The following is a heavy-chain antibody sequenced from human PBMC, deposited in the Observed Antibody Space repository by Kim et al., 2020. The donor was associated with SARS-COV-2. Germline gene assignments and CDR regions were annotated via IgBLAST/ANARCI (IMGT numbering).Heavy chain of an antibody. V-gene: IGHV3-23*01. Sequence: YYADSVRGLFTISRDNLKNTLYLQMTGLRVEDTALYYCAKVTDGAGSFSQWGQGTLVSVSS. D-gene: IGHD3-10*01. CDR3: AKVTDGAGSFSQ. J-gene: IGHJ1*01.